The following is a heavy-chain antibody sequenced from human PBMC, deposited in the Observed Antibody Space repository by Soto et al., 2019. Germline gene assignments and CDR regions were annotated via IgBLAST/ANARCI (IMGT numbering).Heavy chain of an antibody. V-gene: IGHV4-4*02. Sequence: QVQLQESGPGLVKPSGTLSLTCAVSGDSITNNNWWTWLRQSPGKGLEWIGEMHHGGNPDYNPSLRSRVTISVDKSKNQFSLHLSSVTAADSAVYYCARTSGGTYSFDPWGQGTRVTVSS. D-gene: IGHD3-10*01. J-gene: IGHJ5*02. CDR3: ARTSGGTYSFDP. CDR1: GDSITNNNW. CDR2: MHHGGNP.